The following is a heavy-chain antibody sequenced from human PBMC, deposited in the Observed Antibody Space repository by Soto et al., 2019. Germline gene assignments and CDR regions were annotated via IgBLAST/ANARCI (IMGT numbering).Heavy chain of an antibody. J-gene: IGHJ4*02. CDR1: GFTLSNYG. CDR2: ISYDGSNT. Sequence: GGSLRLSCVSSGFTLSNYGMHWVRQAPGKGLEWVAVISYDGSNTFYADSVKGRFTISRDSSKNTVYLEMTSLRAEDTAVYYCAKGGRQWLVTSDFNYWGQGALVTVSS. V-gene: IGHV3-30*18. D-gene: IGHD6-19*01. CDR3: AKGGRQWLVTSDFNY.